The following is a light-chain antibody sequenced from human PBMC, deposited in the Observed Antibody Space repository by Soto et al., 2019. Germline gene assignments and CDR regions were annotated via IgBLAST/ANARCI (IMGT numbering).Light chain of an antibody. CDR2: DAS. V-gene: IGKV3-20*01. J-gene: IGKJ1*01. CDR1: QGVNSY. Sequence: EIVLTQSPAPLSLSPGERATLSCRASQGVNSYLTWYQQKPGQAPRLLIYDASNRATGIPDRFSGSGSGTDFTLTISRLEPEDFAVYYCQQYGSSGTFGQGTKVDI. CDR3: QQYGSSGT.